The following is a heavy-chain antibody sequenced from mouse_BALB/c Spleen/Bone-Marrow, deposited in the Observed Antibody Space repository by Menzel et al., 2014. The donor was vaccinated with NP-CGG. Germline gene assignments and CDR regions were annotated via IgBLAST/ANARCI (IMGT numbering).Heavy chain of an antibody. Sequence: EVKLMESGAELVKPGASVKLSCTASGFNIKDTYMHWVKQRPEQGLEWIGRIDPANGNTKYDPKFQGKATITADTCSNTAYLQLSSLTSEDTAVYYCARWEYYAMDYWGQGTSVTVSS. J-gene: IGHJ4*01. CDR1: GFNIKDTY. V-gene: IGHV14-3*02. CDR3: ARWEYYAMDY. CDR2: IDPANGNT. D-gene: IGHD4-1*01.